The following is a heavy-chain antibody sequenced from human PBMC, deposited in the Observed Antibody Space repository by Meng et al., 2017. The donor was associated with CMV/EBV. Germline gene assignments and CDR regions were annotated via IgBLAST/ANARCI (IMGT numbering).Heavy chain of an antibody. CDR3: ARDGGSTSYMGGFDY. Sequence: ASAKVSCKASGYTFTSYYMHWVRQAPGQGRGWMGIINPSGGSTSYAQKFQGRVTMTRDTSTSTVYMELSSLRSEDTAVYYCARDGGSTSYMGGFDYWGQGTLVTVSS. CDR1: GYTFTSYY. J-gene: IGHJ4*02. V-gene: IGHV1-46*01. D-gene: IGHD2-2*01. CDR2: INPSGGST.